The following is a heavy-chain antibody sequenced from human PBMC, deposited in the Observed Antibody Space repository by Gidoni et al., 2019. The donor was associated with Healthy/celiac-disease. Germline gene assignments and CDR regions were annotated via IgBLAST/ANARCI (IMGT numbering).Heavy chain of an antibody. D-gene: IGHD2-21*01. J-gene: IGHJ4*02. Sequence: QVQLVESGGGVVQPGRSLRLSCAAPGFTFSSYGMHWVRQAPGKGLEWVAVISYDGSNKYYADSVKGRFTISRDNSKNTLYLQMNSLRAEDTAVYYCAKAKGDQTYYFDYWGQGTLVTVSS. CDR2: ISYDGSNK. CDR1: GFTFSSYG. CDR3: AKAKGDQTYYFDY. V-gene: IGHV3-30*18.